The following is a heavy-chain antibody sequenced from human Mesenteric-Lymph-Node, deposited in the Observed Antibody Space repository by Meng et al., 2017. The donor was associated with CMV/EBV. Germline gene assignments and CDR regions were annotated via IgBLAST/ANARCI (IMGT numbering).Heavy chain of an antibody. CDR3: ARHQRWLKSEGGFNY. V-gene: IGHV4-34*01. CDR2: INHSGST. D-gene: IGHD4-23*01. CDR1: GGSFSGDY. J-gene: IGHJ4*02. Sequence: QVQLQQWGSGLLKPSEHLSLTCAVYGGSFSGDYWSWIRQPPGKGLEWIGEINHSGSTNYNPSLKSRVTISVDTSKNQFSLKLSSVTAADTAVYYCARHQRWLKSEGGFNYWGQGTLVTVSS.